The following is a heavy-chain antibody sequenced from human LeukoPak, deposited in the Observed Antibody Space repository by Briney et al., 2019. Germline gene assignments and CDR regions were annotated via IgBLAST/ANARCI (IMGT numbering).Heavy chain of an antibody. CDR2: IFYSGIT. J-gene: IGHJ3*02. CDR1: GGSMSNIYY. V-gene: IGHV4-39*01. Sequence: PSETLSLTCNVSGGSMSNIYYWGWIRQPPGKGLEWIGNIFYSGITYYNPSLRSRVTIAIDTSKSQFSLKLTSVTAADTAVYYCARITDRTIFGEIMHGFDIWGQGTPVTVSS. D-gene: IGHD3-3*01. CDR3: ARITDRTIFGEIMHGFDI.